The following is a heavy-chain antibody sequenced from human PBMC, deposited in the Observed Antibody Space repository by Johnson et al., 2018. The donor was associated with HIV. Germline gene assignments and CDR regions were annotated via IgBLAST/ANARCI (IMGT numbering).Heavy chain of an antibody. V-gene: IGHV3-7*03. J-gene: IGHJ3*02. CDR1: GFTFSSYW. D-gene: IGHD3-22*01. CDR3: AKVGYYYDSSGYYYGAFDI. CDR2: IKQVGSEK. Sequence: VQLVESGGVVVQPGGSLRLSCAASGFTFSSYWMSWVRQAPGKGLEWVANIKQVGSEKYYVDSVTGRFTISRDNAKKSLYLQMNSLSAEDTAVYYCAKVGYYYDSSGYYYGAFDIWGQGTMVTVSS.